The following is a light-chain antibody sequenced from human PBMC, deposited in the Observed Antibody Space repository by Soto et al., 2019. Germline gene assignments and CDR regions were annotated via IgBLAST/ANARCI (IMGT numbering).Light chain of an antibody. CDR1: QNINSY. CDR2: ATS. Sequence: EIVLTQSPATLSLSPGERATLSCRASQNINSYLAWYQQKPGQAPRLLIYATSNRATGIPARFSGSGSGTDFTLSISSLEPEDFAVYHCQQRSSLPFTFGPGTKVDIK. CDR3: QQRSSLPFT. V-gene: IGKV3-11*01. J-gene: IGKJ3*01.